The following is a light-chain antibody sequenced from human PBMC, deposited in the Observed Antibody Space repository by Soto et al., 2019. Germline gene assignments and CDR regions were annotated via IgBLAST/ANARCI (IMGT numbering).Light chain of an antibody. J-gene: IGKJ1*01. CDR2: GTS. Sequence: EIVLTQSPGTLSLSPGERATLSCRASQSLSNNKLSWYQQKPGQAPRILIYGTSNRATGIPDRFSGSGSGTDFALTIARLEPEDFAEYYCQQYDTSRTCGQGTKVEIK. CDR3: QQYDTSRT. CDR1: QSLSNNK. V-gene: IGKV3-20*01.